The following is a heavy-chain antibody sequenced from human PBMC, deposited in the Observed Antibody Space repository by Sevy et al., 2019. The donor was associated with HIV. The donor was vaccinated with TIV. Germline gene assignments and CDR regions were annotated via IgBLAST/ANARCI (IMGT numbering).Heavy chain of an antibody. Sequence: GGSLRLSCAASGLTFSSYGMHWVRQAPGKGLEWVALIWYDGSNKYYADSVKGRFTISRDNSKNTLYLQMNSLRAEDTAVYYCARVIQYSIFGVVIPNDAFDIWGQGTMVTVSS. D-gene: IGHD3-3*01. J-gene: IGHJ3*02. V-gene: IGHV3-33*01. CDR1: GLTFSSYG. CDR3: ARVIQYSIFGVVIPNDAFDI. CDR2: IWYDGSNK.